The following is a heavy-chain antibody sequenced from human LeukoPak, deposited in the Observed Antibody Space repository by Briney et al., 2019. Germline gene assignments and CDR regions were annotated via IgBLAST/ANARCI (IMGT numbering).Heavy chain of an antibody. CDR3: ARHQRGYSGYYYFDY. CDR2: ISGSGGST. V-gene: IGHV3-23*01. D-gene: IGHD5-12*01. Sequence: PGGSLRLSCGASGFTFSSYAMSWVRQAPGKGLEWVSAISGSGGSTYYADSVKGRFTISRDNSKNTLYLQMNSLRAEDTAVYYCARHQRGYSGYYYFDYWGQGTLVTVSS. J-gene: IGHJ4*02. CDR1: GFTFSSYA.